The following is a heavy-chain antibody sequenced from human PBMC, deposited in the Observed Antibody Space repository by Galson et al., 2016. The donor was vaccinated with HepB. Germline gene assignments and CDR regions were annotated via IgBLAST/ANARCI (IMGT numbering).Heavy chain of an antibody. V-gene: IGHV3-9*01. D-gene: IGHD3-3*01. CDR3: GKDILPGGIDV. Sequence: SLRLSCAGSGFSLDRYAMHWVRLVPGKGLEWVSGISLDTDKIDYADSVKGRFIVSRDKARNSVCLQMNSLRAEDSALYYCGKDILPGGIDVWGHGTRVTVAS. J-gene: IGHJ6*02. CDR1: GFSLDRYA. CDR2: ISLDTDKI.